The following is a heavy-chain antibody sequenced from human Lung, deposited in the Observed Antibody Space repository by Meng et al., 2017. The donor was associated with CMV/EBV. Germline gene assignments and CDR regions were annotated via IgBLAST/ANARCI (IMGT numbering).Heavy chain of an antibody. D-gene: IGHD3-3*01. CDR1: GYTFSTYT. J-gene: IGHJ5*02. CDR3: ARGYDFWSAYYLIDP. CDR2: ISPYNGDT. Sequence: ASVXVSCKASGYTFSTYTIIWVRQAPGQGLEWMGWISPYNGDTNYAPKFQGRVSMTTDTSTSTAYLELRSLRSDDTAVYYCARGYDFWSAYYLIDPLGQGXLVTVSS. V-gene: IGHV1-18*01.